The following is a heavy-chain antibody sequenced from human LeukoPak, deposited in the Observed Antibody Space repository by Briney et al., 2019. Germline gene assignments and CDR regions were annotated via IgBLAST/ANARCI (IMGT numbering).Heavy chain of an antibody. D-gene: IGHD1-26*01. V-gene: IGHV3-15*01. J-gene: IGHJ4*02. CDR3: ITRGGSFSIFDY. CDR2: IKSKTDGGTT. CDR1: GFTFSDAW. Sequence: GGSLRLSCAASGFTFSDAWMSWVRQAPGKGLEWVGRIKSKTDGGTTDYAAPVKGRFTISRDDSKNTLYLQMNSLKTEDTAVYYCITRGGSFSIFDYWGQGTLGTVSS.